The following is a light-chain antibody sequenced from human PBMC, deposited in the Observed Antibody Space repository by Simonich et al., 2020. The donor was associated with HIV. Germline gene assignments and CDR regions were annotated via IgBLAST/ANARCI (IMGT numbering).Light chain of an antibody. CDR1: SSDVGGYTY. J-gene: IGLJ2*01. Sequence: QSALTQSASVSGSPGQSITISCTGTSSDVGGYTYVSWYQQHPGEAPKLMIYEGSKRPSGVSNRFSGSKSGNTASLTISGLQAEDEADYYCCSYAGSSTYVVFGGGTKLTVL. CDR3: CSYAGSSTYVV. CDR2: EGS. V-gene: IGLV2-23*01.